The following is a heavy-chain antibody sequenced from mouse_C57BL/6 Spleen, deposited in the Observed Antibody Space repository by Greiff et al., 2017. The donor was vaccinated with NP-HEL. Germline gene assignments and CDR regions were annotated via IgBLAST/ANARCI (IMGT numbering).Heavy chain of an antibody. CDR2: IYPSDSET. V-gene: IGHV1-61*01. Sequence: QVQLQQPGAELVRPGSSVKLSCKASGYTFTSYWMDWVKQRPGQGLEWIGNIYPSDSETHYNQKFKDKATLTVDKSSSTAYMQLSSLTSEDSAVYYCARTYGYDAFDYWGQGTTLTVSS. CDR1: GYTFTSYW. J-gene: IGHJ2*01. D-gene: IGHD2-2*01. CDR3: ARTYGYDAFDY.